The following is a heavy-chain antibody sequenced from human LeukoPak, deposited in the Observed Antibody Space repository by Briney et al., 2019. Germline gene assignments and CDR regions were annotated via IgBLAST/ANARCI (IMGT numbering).Heavy chain of an antibody. CDR3: ARRYVDTAMADDYYYYYMDV. CDR1: GGSFSGYY. Sequence: SETLSLTCAVYGGSFSGYYWSWIRQPPGKGLEWIGEINHSGSTNYNPSLKSRVTISVDTSKNQFSLKLSSVTAADTAVYYCARRYVDTAMADDYYYYYMDVWGKGTTVTVSS. J-gene: IGHJ6*03. D-gene: IGHD5-18*01. V-gene: IGHV4-34*01. CDR2: INHSGST.